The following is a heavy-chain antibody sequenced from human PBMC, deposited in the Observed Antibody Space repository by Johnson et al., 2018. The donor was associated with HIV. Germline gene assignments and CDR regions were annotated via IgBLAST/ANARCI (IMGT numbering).Heavy chain of an antibody. V-gene: IGHV3-7*05. J-gene: IGHJ3*02. CDR1: GFTFSSYW. Sequence: EVHLVESGGGLVQPGRSLRLSCVASGFTFSSYWMTWVRQAPGKGLEWVANIKHDGSEIYYADFVKGRFTNSRDNAKNSLYLQMNSLRVDDMGVYYCARAFRGGWYDAFDIWGQGTRVTVSS. CDR2: IKHDGSEI. D-gene: IGHD6-19*01. CDR3: ARAFRGGWYDAFDI.